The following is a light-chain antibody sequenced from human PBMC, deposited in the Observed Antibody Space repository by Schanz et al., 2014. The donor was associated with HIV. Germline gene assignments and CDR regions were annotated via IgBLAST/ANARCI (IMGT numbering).Light chain of an antibody. V-gene: IGKV3D-15*01. Sequence: EMVMTQSPVTLSVSPGEGATLSCRASQSIRSNLAWYQQKPGQAPRLLIYGTSTRATGIPDRFRGSGSGTDFTLTISRLEPEDSALYYCQQYDNFYTFGQGTKLEIK. J-gene: IGKJ2*01. CDR3: QQYDNFYT. CDR1: QSIRSN. CDR2: GTS.